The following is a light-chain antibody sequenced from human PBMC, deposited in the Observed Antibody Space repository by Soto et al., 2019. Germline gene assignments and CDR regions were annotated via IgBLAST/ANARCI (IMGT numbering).Light chain of an antibody. V-gene: IGLV2-23*02. CDR2: EAT. CDR1: SSDIGGYNL. J-gene: IGLJ2*01. CDR3: YSFAGSATFV. Sequence: QSALTQPASVSGSTGQSITISCTGTSSDIGGYNLVSWYQHHPGKAPKLLIYEATKRPSWVSARFSGSRSGNTASLTISPHQSEDEADYSCYSFAGSATFVFGGGTKLTVL.